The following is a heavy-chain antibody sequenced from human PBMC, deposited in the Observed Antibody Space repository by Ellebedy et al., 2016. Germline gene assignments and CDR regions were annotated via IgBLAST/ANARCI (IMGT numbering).Heavy chain of an antibody. Sequence: GESLKIPXAASGFTFSNAWMSWVRQAPGKGLEWVGRIKSKTDGGTTDYAAPVKGRFTISRDDSKNTLYLQMNSLKTEDTAVYYCTTASTGSSWYGEGSYFDYWGQGTLVTVSS. V-gene: IGHV3-15*01. CDR2: IKSKTDGGTT. D-gene: IGHD6-13*01. CDR1: GFTFSNAW. J-gene: IGHJ4*02. CDR3: TTASTGSSWYGEGSYFDY.